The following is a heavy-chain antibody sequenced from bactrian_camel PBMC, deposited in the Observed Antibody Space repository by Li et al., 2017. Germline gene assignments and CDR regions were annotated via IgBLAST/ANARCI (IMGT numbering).Heavy chain of an antibody. CDR1: GYTANAAC. CDR3: ATAHYPCITTISTDGSAALFDN. J-gene: IGHJ4*01. CDR2: IDKNGST. D-gene: IGHD3*01. Sequence: HVQLVESGGGLVQPGGSLRLSCVASGYTANAACMGWVRQAPGKEREGVAQIDKNGSTSYANSVRGRFTVSEDTDKTTFFLQMNSLTPEDTAMYYCATAHYPCITTISTDGSAALFDNWGQGTQVTVS. V-gene: IGHV3S53*01.